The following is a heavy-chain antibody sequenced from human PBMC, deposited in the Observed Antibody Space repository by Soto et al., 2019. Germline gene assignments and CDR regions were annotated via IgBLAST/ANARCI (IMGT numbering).Heavy chain of an antibody. Sequence: ETLSLTCAVSGYSISSGYYWGWIRQPPGKGLEWIGSIYHSGSTYYNPSLKSRVTISVDTSKNQFSLKLSSVTAADTAVYYCARDYKGYCSGGSCRNNWFDPWGQGTLVTVSS. CDR3: ARDYKGYCSGGSCRNNWFDP. CDR2: IYHSGST. V-gene: IGHV4-38-2*02. J-gene: IGHJ5*02. D-gene: IGHD2-15*01. CDR1: GYSISSGYY.